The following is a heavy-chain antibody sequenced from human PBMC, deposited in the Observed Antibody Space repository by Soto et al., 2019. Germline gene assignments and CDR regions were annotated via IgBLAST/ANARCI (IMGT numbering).Heavy chain of an antibody. Sequence: ASVKVSCKASGGTFSSYAISWVRQAPGQGLEWMGGIIPIFGTANYAQKFQGRVTITADESTSTAYMELSSLRSEDTAVYYCARARDTWVTVVTGAFDIWGQGTMVTVSS. CDR1: GGTFSSYA. D-gene: IGHD2-15*01. J-gene: IGHJ3*02. CDR2: IIPIFGTA. V-gene: IGHV1-69*13. CDR3: ARARDTWVTVVTGAFDI.